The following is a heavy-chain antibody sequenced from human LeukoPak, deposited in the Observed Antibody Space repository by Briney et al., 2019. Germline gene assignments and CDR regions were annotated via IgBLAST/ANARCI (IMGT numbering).Heavy chain of an antibody. CDR3: ARHSGPYGSSWFDY. CDR1: GDSVSSNGAA. Sequence: SQTLSLTCAISGDSVSSNGAAWNWIRQSPSRGLEWLGRTYYKSKWYYDYAVSVKSRISINPDTSKNQFSLQLNSVTPEDTAVYYCARHSGPYGSSWFDYWGQGSLVTVSS. D-gene: IGHD6-13*01. CDR2: TYYKSKWYY. J-gene: IGHJ4*02. V-gene: IGHV6-1*01.